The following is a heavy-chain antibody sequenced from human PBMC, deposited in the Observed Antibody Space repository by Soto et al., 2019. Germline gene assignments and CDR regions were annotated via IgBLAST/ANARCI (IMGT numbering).Heavy chain of an antibody. D-gene: IGHD3-22*01. CDR3: AKDRVRYYYDSSGYDFDY. V-gene: IGHV3-23*01. J-gene: IGHJ4*02. CDR1: GLTFSSYA. Sequence: GGSLRLSCAASGLTFSSYAMSWVRQAPGKGLEWVSAISGSGGSTYYADSVKGRFTISRDNSKNTLYLQMNSLRAEDTAVYYCAKDRVRYYYDSSGYDFDYWGQGTLVTVSS. CDR2: ISGSGGST.